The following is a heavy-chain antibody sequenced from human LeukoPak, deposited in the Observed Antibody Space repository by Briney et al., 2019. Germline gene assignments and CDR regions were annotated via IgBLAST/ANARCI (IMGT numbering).Heavy chain of an antibody. CDR1: GGSISSGGYS. Sequence: PSQTLSLTCAVSGGSISSGGYSWSWIRQPPGKGLEWIGYIYHSGSTYYNPSLKSRVTISVDRSKNQFSLKLSSVTAADTAVYYCARGRGLQLWFDYWGQGTLVTVSS. D-gene: IGHD5-18*01. CDR2: IYHSGST. J-gene: IGHJ4*02. V-gene: IGHV4-30-2*01. CDR3: ARGRGLQLWFDY.